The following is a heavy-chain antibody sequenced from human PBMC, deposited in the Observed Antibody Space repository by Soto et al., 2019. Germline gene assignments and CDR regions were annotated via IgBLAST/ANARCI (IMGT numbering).Heavy chain of an antibody. J-gene: IGHJ4*02. D-gene: IGHD6-19*01. CDR1: GYTFTSYA. Sequence: QVQLVQSGAEVKKPGASVKVSCKASGYTFTSYAMHWVRQAPGQRLEWMGWINAGNGNTKYSQKLQGRVTITRDTSASTAYMELSSLRSEDTAVYYCARGFQFEAALSTPWGGCWGQGTLVTVSS. V-gene: IGHV1-3*01. CDR3: ARGFQFEAALSTPWGGC. CDR2: INAGNGNT.